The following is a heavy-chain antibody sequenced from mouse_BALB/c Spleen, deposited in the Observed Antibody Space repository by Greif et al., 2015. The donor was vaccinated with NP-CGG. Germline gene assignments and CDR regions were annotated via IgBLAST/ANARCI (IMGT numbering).Heavy chain of an antibody. CDR3: ARSYYGSSYWFAY. CDR2: ISYSGST. CDR1: GDSITSGY. V-gene: IGHV3-8*02. J-gene: IGHJ3*01. Sequence: EVKLVESGPSLVKTSQTLSLTCSVTGDSITSGYWNWMRKFPGNKLEYMGYISYSGSTYYNPSLKSRISITRDTSKNQYYLQLNSVTTEDTATYYCARSYYGSSYWFAYWGQGTLVTVSA. D-gene: IGHD1-1*01.